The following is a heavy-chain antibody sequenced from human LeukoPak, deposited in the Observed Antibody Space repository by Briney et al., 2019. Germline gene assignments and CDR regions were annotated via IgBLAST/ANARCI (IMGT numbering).Heavy chain of an antibody. CDR1: GGSISSSSYY. V-gene: IGHV4-39*07. CDR3: ARLNPIMTTVTT. J-gene: IGHJ5*02. CDR2: IYYSGST. D-gene: IGHD4-17*01. Sequence: SETLSLTCTVSGGSISSSSYYWGWIRQPPGKGLEWIGSIYYSGSTYYNPSLKSRVTISVDTSNNQFSLKLSSVTAADTAVCHCARLNPIMTTVTTWGQGTLVTVSS.